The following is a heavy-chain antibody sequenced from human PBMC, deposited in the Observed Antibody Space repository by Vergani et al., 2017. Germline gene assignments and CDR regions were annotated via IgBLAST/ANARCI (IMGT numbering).Heavy chain of an antibody. V-gene: IGHV1-69*13. Sequence: QVQLVQSGAEVTKPGSSVKVSCKASGGTFSSYAISWVRQAPGQGLEWMGRIIPIFGTANYAQKFQGRVTITADESTSTAYMELSSLRSEDTAVYYCARGKPQLRYFDWLHSAFDYWGQGTLVTVSS. CDR1: GGTFSSYA. CDR3: ARGKPQLRYFDWLHSAFDY. CDR2: IIPIFGTA. D-gene: IGHD3-9*01. J-gene: IGHJ4*02.